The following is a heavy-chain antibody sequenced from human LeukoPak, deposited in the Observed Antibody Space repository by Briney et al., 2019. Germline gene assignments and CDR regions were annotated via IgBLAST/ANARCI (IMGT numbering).Heavy chain of an antibody. Sequence: GASVKVPCKTSGYTFTSHGISWVRQAPGQGLEWVGWISAYNGQTNYAQKLQGRVTMTTDTSTSTAYMELRSRRSDDTAVYYCARWKCSGGTCYSSYMDVWGKGTTVTVSS. CDR3: ARWKCSGGTCYSSYMDV. V-gene: IGHV1-18*01. CDR2: ISAYNGQT. CDR1: GYTFTSHG. J-gene: IGHJ6*03. D-gene: IGHD2-15*01.